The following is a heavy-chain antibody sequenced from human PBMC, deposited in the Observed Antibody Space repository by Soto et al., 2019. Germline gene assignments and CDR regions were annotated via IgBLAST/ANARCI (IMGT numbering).Heavy chain of an antibody. CDR1: VGSISSGGYY. J-gene: IGHJ5*02. CDR3: ASQTLYCSNGVCYPNWFDP. D-gene: IGHD2-8*01. Sequence: QVQLQESGPGLVKPSQTLSLTCTVSVGSISSGGYYWSWIRQHPGKGLEWIGYIYYSGSTYYNPSLKSRVTISVDTSQNQFSLKLSSVTAADTAVYYCASQTLYCSNGVCYPNWFDPWGQGTLVTVSS. V-gene: IGHV4-31*03. CDR2: IYYSGST.